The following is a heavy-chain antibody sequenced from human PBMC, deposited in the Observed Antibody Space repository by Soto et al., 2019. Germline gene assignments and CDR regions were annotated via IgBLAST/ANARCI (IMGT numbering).Heavy chain of an antibody. CDR2: ISYDGSNK. V-gene: IGHV3-30*18. Sequence: QVQLVESGGGVVQPGRSLRLSCAASGFTFSSYGMHWVRQAPVKGLEWVAVISYDGSNKYYADSVKGRFTISRDNSKNTLYLQMNSLRAEDTAVYYCAKPSGTGYYFDYWGQGTLVTVSS. J-gene: IGHJ4*02. D-gene: IGHD1-7*01. CDR1: GFTFSSYG. CDR3: AKPSGTGYYFDY.